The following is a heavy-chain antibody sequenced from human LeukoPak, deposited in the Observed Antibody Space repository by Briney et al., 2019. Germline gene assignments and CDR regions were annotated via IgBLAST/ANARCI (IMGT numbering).Heavy chain of an antibody. CDR3: ARDMCSSTSCLFDY. Sequence: ASVKVSCKASGYTFTSYGISWVRQAPGHGLEWMGWISAYNGNTNYAQKLQGRVTMTTDTSTSTAYMELRSLRSDDTAVYYCARDMCSSTSCLFDYWGQGTLVTVSS. CDR1: GYTFTSYG. CDR2: ISAYNGNT. J-gene: IGHJ4*02. D-gene: IGHD2-2*01. V-gene: IGHV1-18*04.